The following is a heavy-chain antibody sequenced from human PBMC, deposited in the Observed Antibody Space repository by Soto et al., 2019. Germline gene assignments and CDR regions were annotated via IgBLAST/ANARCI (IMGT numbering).Heavy chain of an antibody. CDR2: IYHSGST. D-gene: IGHD2-8*02. Sequence: SETLSLTCAVSGYSISSGYYWGWIRQPPGKGLEWIGSIYHSGSTYYNPSLKSRVTISVDTSKNQFSLKLGSVTAADTAVYYCARATGGFLVDYWGQGTLVTVSS. V-gene: IGHV4-38-2*01. CDR3: ARATGGFLVDY. J-gene: IGHJ4*02. CDR1: GYSISSGYY.